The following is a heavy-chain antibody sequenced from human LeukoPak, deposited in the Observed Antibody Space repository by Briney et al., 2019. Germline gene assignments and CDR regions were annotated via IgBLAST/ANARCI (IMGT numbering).Heavy chain of an antibody. J-gene: IGHJ5*02. Sequence: PGGSLRLSCAASGFTFSSYAMSWVRQAPGKGLEWVANIKQDGSEKYYVDSVKGRFTISRDNAKNSLYPQMNSLRAEDTAVYYCARDLGDYGDYAANEDGFDPWGQGTLVTVSS. V-gene: IGHV3-7*01. CDR3: ARDLGDYGDYAANEDGFDP. CDR1: GFTFSSYA. D-gene: IGHD4-17*01. CDR2: IKQDGSEK.